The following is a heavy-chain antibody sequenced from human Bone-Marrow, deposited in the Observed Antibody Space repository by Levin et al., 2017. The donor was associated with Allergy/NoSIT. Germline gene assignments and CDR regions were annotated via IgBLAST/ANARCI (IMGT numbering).Heavy chain of an antibody. CDR3: ARTMRMYY. CDR2: INPNSGDT. Sequence: GESLKISCKASGYTFSGNHMHWVRQAPGQGLEWMGWINPNSGDTNYAQKFQGRVTITSDTSISTAYMELSGLTFDDTAVYYCARTMRMYYWGQGTRVTIS. D-gene: IGHD2-8*01. J-gene: IGHJ4*02. CDR1: GYTFSGNH. V-gene: IGHV1-2*02.